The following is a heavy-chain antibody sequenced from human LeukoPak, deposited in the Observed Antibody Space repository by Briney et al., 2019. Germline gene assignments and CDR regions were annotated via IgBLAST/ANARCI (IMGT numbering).Heavy chain of an antibody. CDR1: GYSISSDYS. D-gene: IGHD6-19*01. CDR2: INHSGST. Sequence: NPSETLSLTCSVSGYSISSDYSWGWIRQPPGKGLEWIGIINHSGSTYHNPSLRSRVTMSVDMSKNQLSLRLTSVTAADTAMYFCARDDSGWYVYWGRGTLVTVSS. J-gene: IGHJ4*02. V-gene: IGHV4-38-2*02. CDR3: ARDDSGWYVY.